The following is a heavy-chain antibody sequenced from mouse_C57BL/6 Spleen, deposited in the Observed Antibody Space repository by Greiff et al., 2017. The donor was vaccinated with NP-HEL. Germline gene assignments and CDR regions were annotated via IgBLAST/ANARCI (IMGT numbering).Heavy chain of an antibody. Sequence: VKLMESGPELVKPGASVKISCKASGYAFSSSWMNWVKQRPGKGLEWIGRIYPGDGDTNYNGKFKGKATLTADKSSSTAYMQLSSLTSEDSAVYFCATDDPFDYWGQGTTLTVSS. J-gene: IGHJ2*01. CDR3: ATDDPFDY. CDR2: IYPGDGDT. CDR1: GYAFSSSW. V-gene: IGHV1-82*01.